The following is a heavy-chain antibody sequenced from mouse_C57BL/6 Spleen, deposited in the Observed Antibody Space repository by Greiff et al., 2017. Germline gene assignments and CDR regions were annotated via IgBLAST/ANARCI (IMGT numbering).Heavy chain of an antibody. J-gene: IGHJ1*03. CDR3: ARYFHYYGSSYWYFDV. CDR2: IYPGDGAT. Sequence: VKLQQSGPELVKPGASVKISCKASGYAFSSSWLNWVKQRPGKGLEWIGRIYPGDGATNYNGKFKGKATLTADKASSTAYMPLSSLTSEDSAVYFCARYFHYYGSSYWYFDVWGTGTTVTVSS. V-gene: IGHV1-82*01. D-gene: IGHD1-1*01. CDR1: GYAFSSSW.